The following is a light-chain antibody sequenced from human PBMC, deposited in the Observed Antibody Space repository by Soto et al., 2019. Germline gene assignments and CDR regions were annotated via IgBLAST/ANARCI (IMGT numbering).Light chain of an antibody. CDR2: DVS. J-gene: IGLJ1*01. Sequence: QSVLTQPASVSGSPGQSITISCTGTSSDVGGYNYVSWYQQHPGKAPRFLIYDVSNRPSGVSNRFSGSKSGATASLTFSGLQAEDEADYYCTSYTSSSTYVFGAGTKVTVL. CDR1: SSDVGGYNY. CDR3: TSYTSSSTYV. V-gene: IGLV2-14*01.